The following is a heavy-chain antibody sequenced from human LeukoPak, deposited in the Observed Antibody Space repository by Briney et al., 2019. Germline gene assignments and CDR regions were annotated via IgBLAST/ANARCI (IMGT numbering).Heavy chain of an antibody. CDR1: GLTFSSYG. D-gene: IGHD3-22*01. V-gene: IGHV3-23*01. J-gene: IGHJ4*02. CDR3: AKAPYDTSGFSSPNYFDY. CDR2: ITASGVTT. Sequence: GGSLRLSCAASGLTFSSYGLSWVRQAPGKGLEWISTITASGVTTYYADSVKGRFTISRDNSKNMLYLQMNSLRADDTAVYYCAKAPYDTSGFSSPNYFDYWGQGTLVTVSS.